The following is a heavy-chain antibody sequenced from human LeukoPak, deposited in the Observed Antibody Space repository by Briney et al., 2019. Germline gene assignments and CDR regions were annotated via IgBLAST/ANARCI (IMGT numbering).Heavy chain of an antibody. Sequence: GGSLRLSCAGPGFTFGGYGMHWFRQTPGKGLEWVVVIAYDGSRAFYADSVKGRFTISRDNSKNTMSVQMDDLRAEDTAVYYCTRYNNNHFDYWGQGTLVTVSS. CDR2: IAYDGSRA. V-gene: IGHV3-33*01. D-gene: IGHD1-14*01. J-gene: IGHJ4*02. CDR3: TRYNNNHFDY. CDR1: GFTFGGYG.